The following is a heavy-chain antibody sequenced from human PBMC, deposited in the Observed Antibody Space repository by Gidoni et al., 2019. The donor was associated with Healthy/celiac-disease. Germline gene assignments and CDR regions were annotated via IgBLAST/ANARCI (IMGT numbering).Heavy chain of an antibody. CDR2: ISWNSGSI. V-gene: IGHV3-9*01. CDR1: GFTFDDYA. D-gene: IGHD1-26*01. CDR3: AKALIVGATYFQH. Sequence: EVQLVESGGGLVQPGRSLRLSCAASGFTFDDYAMHWVRQAPGKGLEWVSGISWNSGSIGYADSVKGRFTISRDNAKNSLYLQMNSLRAEDTALYYCAKALIVGATYFQHWGQGTLVTVSS. J-gene: IGHJ1*01.